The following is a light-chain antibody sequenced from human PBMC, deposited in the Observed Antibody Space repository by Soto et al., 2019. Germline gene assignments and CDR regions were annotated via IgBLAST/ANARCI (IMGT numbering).Light chain of an antibody. Sequence: ENVLTQSPGTLSLSPGERATLSCRASQSISGSYLAWYQQKPGQAPRLLIYGASTRATGIPARFSGSGSGTEFTLTISSLQSEDFAVYYCQQYNNWLWTFGQGTKV. J-gene: IGKJ1*01. CDR1: QSISGSY. CDR2: GAS. CDR3: QQYNNWLWT. V-gene: IGKV3-15*01.